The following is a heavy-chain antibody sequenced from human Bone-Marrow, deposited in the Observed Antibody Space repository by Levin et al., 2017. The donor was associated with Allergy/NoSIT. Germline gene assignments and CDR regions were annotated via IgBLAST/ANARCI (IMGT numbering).Heavy chain of an antibody. CDR2: FDPEDGET. V-gene: IGHV1-24*01. J-gene: IGHJ6*02. D-gene: IGHD6-19*01. CDR1: GYTFTGYTFTELS. CDR3: AIVGWQWLLPGENYYHYGLDV. Sequence: SGESLKISCKVSGYTFTGYTFTELSMHWVRQVRGKGLEWMGGFDPEDGETIYAQKFQGRVTMTEDTSTDTAYMELSSLRSEDTAVYYCAIVGWQWLLPGENYYHYGLDVWGQGTTVTVSS.